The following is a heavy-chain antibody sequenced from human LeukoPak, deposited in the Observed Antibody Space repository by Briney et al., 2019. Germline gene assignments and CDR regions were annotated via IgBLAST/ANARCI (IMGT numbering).Heavy chain of an antibody. J-gene: IGHJ3*02. Sequence: SETLSLTCTVFGDSISSGGHYWSWIRQSPGAGLQWIGHIYYTGTTHYNPSLKSRVTISVDTSKNQFSLKLSSVTAADTAVYYCAGGGIAAADSDAFDIWGQGTMVTVSS. CDR1: GDSISSGGHY. V-gene: IGHV4-30-4*01. D-gene: IGHD6-13*01. CDR3: AGGGIAAADSDAFDI. CDR2: IYYTGTT.